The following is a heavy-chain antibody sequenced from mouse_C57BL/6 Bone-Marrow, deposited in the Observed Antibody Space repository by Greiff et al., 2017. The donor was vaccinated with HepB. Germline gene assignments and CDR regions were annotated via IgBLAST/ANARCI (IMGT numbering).Heavy chain of an antibody. V-gene: IGHV1-26*01. D-gene: IGHD3-3*01. J-gene: IGHJ4*01. Sequence: EVKLQQSGPELVKPGASVKISCKASGYTFTDYYMNWVKQSHGKSLEWIGDINPNNGGTSYNQKFKGKATLTVDTSSSTAYMELRSLTSEDSAVYYCAKGYYYAMDYWGQGTSVTVSS. CDR2: INPNNGGT. CDR3: AKGYYYAMDY. CDR1: GYTFTDYY.